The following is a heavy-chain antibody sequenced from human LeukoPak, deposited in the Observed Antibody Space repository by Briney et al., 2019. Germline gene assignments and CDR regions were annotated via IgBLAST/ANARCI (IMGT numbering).Heavy chain of an antibody. V-gene: IGHV3-15*01. J-gene: IGHJ3*01. Sequence: GGSLRLSCAASGFTFSNAWMSWVRQAPGKGLEWVGRIKSKTDGGTTDYAAPVKGRFTISRDDSKNTLYLQMNSLKTEDTAVYYCARVGRAITAAGFGAFDVWGQGTMATVSS. D-gene: IGHD6-13*01. CDR3: ARVGRAITAAGFGAFDV. CDR2: IKSKTDGGTT. CDR1: GFTFSNAW.